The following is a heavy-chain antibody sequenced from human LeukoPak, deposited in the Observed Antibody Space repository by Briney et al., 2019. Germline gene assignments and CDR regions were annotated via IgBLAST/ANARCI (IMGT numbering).Heavy chain of an antibody. D-gene: IGHD3-10*01. CDR1: GFTFSSYG. Sequence: PGGSLRLSCAASGFTFSSYGMHWVRQAPGKGLEWVALISYDGSNKYSADSVKGRFTISRDNSKNTLYLQMNSLRAEDTAVYYCASGRVFDYWGQGTLVTVSS. V-gene: IGHV3-30*03. CDR2: ISYDGSNK. CDR3: ASGRVFDY. J-gene: IGHJ4*02.